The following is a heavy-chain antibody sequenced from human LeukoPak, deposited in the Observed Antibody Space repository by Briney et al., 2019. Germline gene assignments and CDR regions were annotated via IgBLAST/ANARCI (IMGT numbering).Heavy chain of an antibody. J-gene: IGHJ5*02. V-gene: IGHV4-30-2*01. D-gene: IGHD4-23*01. CDR1: GGSIRSGGYS. Sequence: SQTLSLTCAVSGGSIRSGGYSWSWIRQPPGKGLEWIGYIYHSGSTYYNPSLKSRVTISVDRSKNQFSLKLSSVTAADTAVYYCARGVRRHNWFDPWGQGTLVTVSS. CDR2: IYHSGST. CDR3: ARGVRRHNWFDP.